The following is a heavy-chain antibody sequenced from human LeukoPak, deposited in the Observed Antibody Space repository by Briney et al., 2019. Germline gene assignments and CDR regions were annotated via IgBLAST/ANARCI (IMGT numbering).Heavy chain of an antibody. Sequence: GGSLRLSCAASGFTVSSNYMSWVRQAPGKGLEWVGRIKSKTDGGTIDYAAPVKGRFTISRDDSKNTLFLQMDRLETEDTAVYYCTTGVYYWGQGTLVTVSS. V-gene: IGHV3-15*01. CDR3: TTGVYY. J-gene: IGHJ4*02. CDR1: GFTVSSNY. D-gene: IGHD3-10*01. CDR2: IKSKTDGGTI.